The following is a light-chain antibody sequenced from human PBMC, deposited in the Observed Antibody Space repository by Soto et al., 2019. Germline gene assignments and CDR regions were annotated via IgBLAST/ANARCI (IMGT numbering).Light chain of an antibody. CDR3: QVWDSSNYHNYV. V-gene: IGLV3-21*02. J-gene: IGLJ1*01. Sequence: SYELTQSPSVSVAPGQTARITCGGSDIGSKNVHWYQQKPGQAPVLVVYDDSDRPSGIPERFSGSNSGNTATLTISRAEAWDEADYYCQVWDSSNYHNYVFGTGTQLTVL. CDR1: DIGSKN. CDR2: DDS.